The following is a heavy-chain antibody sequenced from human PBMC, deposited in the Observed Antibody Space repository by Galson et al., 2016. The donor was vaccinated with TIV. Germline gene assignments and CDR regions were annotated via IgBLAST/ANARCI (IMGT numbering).Heavy chain of an antibody. Sequence: SVKVSCKASGYTFRTYGISWVRQAPGQGLEWMGWISAYTGNTNYAQKVQGRLTMTTDSSTSTAYMELSSLKSEDTAVYYCVRARVKHFDFLGQGTLVTVSS. CDR2: ISAYTGNT. V-gene: IGHV1-18*01. CDR3: VRARVKHFDF. CDR1: GYTFRTYG. J-gene: IGHJ4*02.